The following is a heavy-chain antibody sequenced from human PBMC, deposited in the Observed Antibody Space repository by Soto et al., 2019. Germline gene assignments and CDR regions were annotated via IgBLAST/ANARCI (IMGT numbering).Heavy chain of an antibody. CDR2: IYYRGNA. V-gene: IGHV4-39*01. CDR1: DDSINSDKYY. CDR3: ARLEGLATISYYFDF. D-gene: IGHD3-9*01. J-gene: IGHJ4*02. Sequence: PSETPSLTCSVYDDSINSDKYYWGWIRQPPGKGLEWIGSIYYRGNAYYNPSLQTRVTISLDKSKSQFSLKLNSVTAADSAVYFCARLEGLATISYYFDFWGPGALVTVSS.